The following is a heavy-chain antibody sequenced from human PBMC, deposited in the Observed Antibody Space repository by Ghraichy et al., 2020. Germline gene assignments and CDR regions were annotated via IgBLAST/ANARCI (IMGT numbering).Heavy chain of an antibody. CDR2: IYYSGST. J-gene: IGHJ6*03. CDR1: GGSISSYY. V-gene: IGHV4-59*01. Sequence: SQTLSLTCTVSGGSISSYYWSWIRQPPGKGLEWIGYIYYSGSTNYNPSLKSRVTISVDTSKNQFSLKLSSVTAADTAVYYCARAQYYDFWSGYYIDYYYYDMDVWGKGTTVTVSS. D-gene: IGHD3-3*01. CDR3: ARAQYYDFWSGYYIDYYYYDMDV.